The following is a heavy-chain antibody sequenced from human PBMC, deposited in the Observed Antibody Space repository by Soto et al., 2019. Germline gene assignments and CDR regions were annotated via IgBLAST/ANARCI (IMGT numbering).Heavy chain of an antibody. CDR1: GYTFTSFS. CDR2: INAGNGNT. Sequence: ASVKVSCKASGYTFTSFSMHWVRQAPGQRLEWMGWINAGNGNTKYSQKFQGRVTITRDTSASTAYMELSSLRSEDTAVYYCARAPYDYVWGSYAFDIWGQGTMVTVSS. D-gene: IGHD3-16*01. J-gene: IGHJ3*02. CDR3: ARAPYDYVWGSYAFDI. V-gene: IGHV1-3*01.